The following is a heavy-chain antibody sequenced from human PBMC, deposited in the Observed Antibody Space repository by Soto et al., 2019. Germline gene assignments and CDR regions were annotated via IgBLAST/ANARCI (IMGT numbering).Heavy chain of an antibody. D-gene: IGHD5-12*01. CDR1: GYTFTGYY. V-gene: IGHV1-2*02. CDR3: ATERGYRAYDETSHHAFDY. CDR2: INPSSCST. J-gene: IGHJ4*02. Sequence: ASVKVPYQASGYTFTGYYMHCERQAPGPGLERMGWINPSSCSTNYAQKFQGRATMIRDTSISTAYMELSRLRSDDTAVYYCATERGYRAYDETSHHAFDYWGQGTLVTVSS.